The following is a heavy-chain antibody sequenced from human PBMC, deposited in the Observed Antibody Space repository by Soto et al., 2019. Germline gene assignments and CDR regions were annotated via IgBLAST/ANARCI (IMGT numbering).Heavy chain of an antibody. V-gene: IGHV4-61*01. Sequence: SENLSLPCTVSAGSVSSGSYYWSWIRQSPGKGLEWIGEIHHSGSTKYNPSLKSRVSLSVDTSTKQFSLKMTSMTAADRGVYYCAREGDHWG. CDR2: IHHSGST. CDR1: AGSVSSGSYY. J-gene: IGHJ1*01. CDR3: AREGDH.